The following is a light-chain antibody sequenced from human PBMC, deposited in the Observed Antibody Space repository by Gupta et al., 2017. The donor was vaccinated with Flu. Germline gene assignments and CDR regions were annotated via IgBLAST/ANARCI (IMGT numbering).Light chain of an antibody. J-gene: IGKJ2*01. CDR2: DAS. CDR1: QSVSSY. Sequence: TLSLSPGERATLSCRASQSVSSYLAWYQKKPGQAPRPLIYDASNRATGITARFSGSGAGTDFTLTISSREPEDFAVYYCQQRSNWPPMYTFGQGTKLEIK. V-gene: IGKV3-11*01. CDR3: QQRSNWPPMYT.